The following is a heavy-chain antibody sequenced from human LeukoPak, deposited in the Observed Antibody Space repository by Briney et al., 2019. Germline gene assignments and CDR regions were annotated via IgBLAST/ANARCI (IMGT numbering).Heavy chain of an antibody. J-gene: IGHJ4*02. CDR1: GFTFSSYA. D-gene: IGHD3-9*01. V-gene: IGHV3-23*01. CDR2: ISGSGGST. CDR3: AKEGDILTGYYSFDY. Sequence: GGSLRLSCAASGFTFSSYAMSWVRQAPGKGLEWVSAISGSGGSTYYADSVKGRFTISRDNSKNTLYLRMNSLRAEDTAVYYCAKEGDILTGYYSFDYWGQGTLVTVSS.